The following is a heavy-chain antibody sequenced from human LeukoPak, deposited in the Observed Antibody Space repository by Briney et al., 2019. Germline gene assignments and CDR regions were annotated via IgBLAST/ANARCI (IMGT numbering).Heavy chain of an antibody. Sequence: SSETLSLTCAVYGGSFSGYYWSWIRQPPGKGLEWIGEINHSGSTNYNPSLKSRVTISVDTSKNHFSLKLSSVTAADTAVYYCARGGVPYRKFDYWGQGTLVTVSS. CDR1: GGSFSGYY. D-gene: IGHD3-3*01. CDR2: INHSGST. CDR3: ARGGVPYRKFDY. V-gene: IGHV4-34*01. J-gene: IGHJ4*02.